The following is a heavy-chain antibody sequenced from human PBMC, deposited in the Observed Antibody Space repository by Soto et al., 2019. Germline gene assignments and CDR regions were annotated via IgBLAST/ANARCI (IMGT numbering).Heavy chain of an antibody. CDR3: ARVRGGGSEYFFDY. V-gene: IGHV1-46*01. J-gene: IGHJ4*02. D-gene: IGHD2-15*01. CDR2: INPSGGTT. Sequence: ASVKVSCTASGYTFTRYNGHRGRQAPGQGLEWMAIINPSGGTTYYVQKFEGRVTLTTDTSTSTVYMELSSLRSDDTAVYYCARVRGGGSEYFFDYWGQGTLVTVSS. CDR1: GYTFTRYN.